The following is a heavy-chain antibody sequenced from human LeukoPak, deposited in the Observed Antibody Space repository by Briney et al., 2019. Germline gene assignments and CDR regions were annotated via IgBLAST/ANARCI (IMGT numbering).Heavy chain of an antibody. D-gene: IGHD3-10*01. Sequence: SETLSLTCAVSGGSISSSNWWSWVRQPPGKGLEWIGEIYHSGSTNYNPSLKSRVTISVDKSKNQFSLKLSSVTAADTAVYYCARGHSSSGSDLYYFDYWGQGTLVTVSS. V-gene: IGHV4-4*02. CDR2: IYHSGST. CDR3: ARGHSSSGSDLYYFDY. CDR1: GGSISSSNW. J-gene: IGHJ4*02.